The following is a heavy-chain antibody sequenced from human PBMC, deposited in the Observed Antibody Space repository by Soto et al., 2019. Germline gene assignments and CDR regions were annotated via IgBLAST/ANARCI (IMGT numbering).Heavy chain of an antibody. D-gene: IGHD6-19*01. Sequence: QVQLVESGGGVVQPGRSLRLSCAASGFTFSSYGMHWVRQAPVKGLEWVAVISYDGSNKYYADSVKGRFTISRDNSKNTLYLQMNSLSAEDTAVYYCAKEQGIAVAGTVYFQHWGQGTLVTVSS. CDR2: ISYDGSNK. V-gene: IGHV3-30*18. CDR3: AKEQGIAVAGTVYFQH. J-gene: IGHJ1*01. CDR1: GFTFSSYG.